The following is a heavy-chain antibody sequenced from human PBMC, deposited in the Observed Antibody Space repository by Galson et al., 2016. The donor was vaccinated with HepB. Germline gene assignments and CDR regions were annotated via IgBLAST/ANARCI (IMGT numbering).Heavy chain of an antibody. V-gene: IGHV3-30*03. CDR2: VSFNVNTK. D-gene: IGHD1-1*01. Sequence: SLRLSCAASGFTFSSYVIHWVRQAPGKGLEWVTGVSFNVNTKYYSEAVQGRFTISRDNSKNTVYVQMDSLRVEDTAIYSCAREHLERRTALDIWGQGTFVTVSP. J-gene: IGHJ3*02. CDR3: AREHLERRTALDI. CDR1: GFTFSSYV.